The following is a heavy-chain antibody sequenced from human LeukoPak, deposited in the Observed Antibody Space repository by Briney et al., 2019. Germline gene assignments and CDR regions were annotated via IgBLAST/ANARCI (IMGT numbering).Heavy chain of an antibody. CDR2: IGGSGGIT. J-gene: IGHJ4*02. CDR3: AKDGSALWFGELSSYFDY. D-gene: IGHD3-10*01. CDR1: GFDFSSYG. Sequence: PGGSLRLSCAISGFDFSSYGMNWVRQAPGKGLEWVSHIGGSGGITHHADSVKGRFTISRDNFKNTLYLQMNSLRAEDTAIYYCAKDGSALWFGELSSYFDYWGQGTLVAVSS. V-gene: IGHV3-23*01.